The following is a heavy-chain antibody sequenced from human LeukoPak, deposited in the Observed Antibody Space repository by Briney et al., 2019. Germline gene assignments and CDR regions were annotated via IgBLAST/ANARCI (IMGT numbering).Heavy chain of an antibody. CDR3: ARGFPKSIVGATYKSYYYYYMDV. CDR2: IYTSGST. Sequence: SETLSLTCTVSGGSFSSYYWSWIRQPAGKGLEWIGRIYTSGSTNYNPSLKSRVTMSVDTSKNQFSLKLSSVTAADTAVYYCARGFPKSIVGATYKSYYYYYMDVWGKGTTVTVSS. D-gene: IGHD1-26*01. CDR1: GGSFSSYY. V-gene: IGHV4-4*07. J-gene: IGHJ6*03.